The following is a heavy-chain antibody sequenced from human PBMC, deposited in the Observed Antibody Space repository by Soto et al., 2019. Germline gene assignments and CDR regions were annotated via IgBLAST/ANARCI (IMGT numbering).Heavy chain of an antibody. D-gene: IGHD2-21*01. CDR1: GGSISSYY. CDR2: IYYSGST. V-gene: IGHV4-59*01. J-gene: IGHJ4*02. CDR3: ARVWGYDFDY. Sequence: QVQLQESGPGLVKPSETLSLTCTVSGGSISSYYWSWIRQPPGKGLEWIGYIYYSGSTNYNPSLKSRVTISVDTSKNQFSLKLSSVTSADTAVYYCARVWGYDFDYWGQGTLVTVSS.